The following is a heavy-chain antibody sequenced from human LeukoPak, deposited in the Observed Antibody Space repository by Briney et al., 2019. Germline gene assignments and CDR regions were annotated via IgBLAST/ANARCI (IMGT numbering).Heavy chain of an antibody. CDR2: IKEDGSEK. D-gene: IGHD1-26*01. CDR3: ARDPFFSIVGATYYFDY. J-gene: IGHJ4*02. CDR1: GFTFSSYW. V-gene: IGHV3-7*03. Sequence: PGGSLRLSCAASGFTFSSYWMTWVRQAPGKGLEWVANIKEDGSEKYYVDSVKGRFTISRDNAKNSLFLQMNSLRAEDTAVYYCARDPFFSIVGATYYFDYWGQGTLVTVSS.